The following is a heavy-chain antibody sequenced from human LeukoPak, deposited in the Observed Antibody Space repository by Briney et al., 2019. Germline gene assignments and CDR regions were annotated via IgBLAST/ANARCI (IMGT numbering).Heavy chain of an antibody. CDR3: ARGRAITMVRGVLRY. CDR1: GFTFSSYW. V-gene: IGHV4-34*01. D-gene: IGHD3-10*01. CDR2: INHSGST. J-gene: IGHJ4*02. Sequence: GSLILSCAASGFTFSSYWMHWVRQAPGKGLEWIGEINHSGSTNYNPSLKSRVTISVDTSKNQFSLKLSSVTAADTAVYYCARGRAITMVRGVLRYWGQGTLVTVSS.